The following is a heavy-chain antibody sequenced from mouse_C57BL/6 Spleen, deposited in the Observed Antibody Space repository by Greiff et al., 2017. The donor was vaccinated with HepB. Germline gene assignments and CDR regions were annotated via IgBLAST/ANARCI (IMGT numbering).Heavy chain of an antibody. CDR1: GYTFTDYY. J-gene: IGHJ2*01. CDR3: ARSGAAQATSYFDY. Sequence: VQLQQSGPVLVKPGASVKMSCKASGYTFTDYYMNWVKQSHGKSLEWIGVINPYNGGTSYNQKFKGKATLTVDKSSSTAYMELNSLTSEDSAVYYCARSGAAQATSYFDYWGQGTTLTVSS. V-gene: IGHV1-19*01. D-gene: IGHD3-2*02. CDR2: INPYNGGT.